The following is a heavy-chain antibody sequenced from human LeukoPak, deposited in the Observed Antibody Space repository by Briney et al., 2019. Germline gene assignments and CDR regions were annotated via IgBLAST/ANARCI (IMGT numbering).Heavy chain of an antibody. J-gene: IGHJ4*02. CDR1: GGTFSSYA. D-gene: IGHD2-2*01. V-gene: IGHV1-69*05. CDR3: ARVPSRARYCSSTSCSYYFDY. CDR2: IIPIFGTA. Sequence: ASVKVSCKASGGTFSSYAISWVRQAPGQGLEWMGRIIPIFGTANYAQKFQGRVTITRNTSISTAYMELSSLRSEDTAVYYCARVPSRARYCSSTSCSYYFDYWGQGTLVTVSS.